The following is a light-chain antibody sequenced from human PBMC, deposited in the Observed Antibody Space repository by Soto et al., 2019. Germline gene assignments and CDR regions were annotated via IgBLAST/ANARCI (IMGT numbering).Light chain of an antibody. CDR1: QTIIFY. V-gene: IGKV1-39*01. CDR3: QQSYTTPVYT. Sequence: DIQMTQSPSSLSASVGDRVTITCRASQTIIFYLNWYQQKPGQAPRLLIYAASNLHSGVPSRFSGSGSRTEFTLTITSLQPEDFATYFCQQSYTTPVYTFGQGTK. J-gene: IGKJ2*01. CDR2: AAS.